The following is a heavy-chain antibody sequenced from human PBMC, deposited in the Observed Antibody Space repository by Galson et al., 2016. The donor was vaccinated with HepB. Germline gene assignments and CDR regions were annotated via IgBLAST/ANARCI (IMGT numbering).Heavy chain of an antibody. CDR1: GFTFGDYA. V-gene: IGHV3-49*03. CDR2: IRSKAYGGTT. CDR3: TSVPPAAGTSYYYYYGMDV. D-gene: IGHD6-13*01. J-gene: IGHJ6*02. Sequence: SLRLSCAGSGFTFGDYAMSWFRQAPGKGLEWVGFIRSKAYGGTTEYAASVKGRFTISRDDSKSIAYLQMNSLKTEDTAVYYCTSVPPAAGTSYYYYYGMDVWGQGTTVTVSS.